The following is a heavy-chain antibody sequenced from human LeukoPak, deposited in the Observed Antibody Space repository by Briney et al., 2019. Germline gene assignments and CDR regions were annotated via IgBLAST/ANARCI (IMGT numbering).Heavy chain of an antibody. CDR2: IYSGGST. D-gene: IGHD4-23*01. CDR1: GFTFSSNY. CDR3: ARDGYGGNSGLNWFDP. J-gene: IGHJ5*02. V-gene: IGHV3-66*01. Sequence: GGSLRLSCAASGFTFSSNYMSWVRQAPGKGLEWVSVIYSGGSTYYADSVKGRFTISRDNSKNTLYLQMGSLRAEDMAVYYCARDGYGGNSGLNWFDPWGQGTLVTVSS.